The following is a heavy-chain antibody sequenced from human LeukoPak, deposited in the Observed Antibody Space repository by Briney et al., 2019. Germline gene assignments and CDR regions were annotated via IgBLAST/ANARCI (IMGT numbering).Heavy chain of an antibody. CDR1: GFTFSSYS. CDR3: AREADLRYCSSTSCYGWFDP. Sequence: GGSLRLSCAAPGFTFSSYSMNWDRQAPGKGLEWVSSISSSSSYIYYADSVKGRFTISRDNAKNSLYLQMNSLRAEDTAVYYCAREADLRYCSSTSCYGWFDPWGQGTLVTVSS. CDR2: ISSSSSYI. V-gene: IGHV3-21*01. J-gene: IGHJ5*02. D-gene: IGHD2-2*01.